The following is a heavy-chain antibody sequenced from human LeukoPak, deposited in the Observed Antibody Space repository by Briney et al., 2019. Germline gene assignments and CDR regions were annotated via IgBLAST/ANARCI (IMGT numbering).Heavy chain of an antibody. D-gene: IGHD6-13*01. CDR3: ARRIWYRKRNWFDP. CDR2: IYHSGST. V-gene: IGHV4-39*07. Sequence: PSETLSLTCTVSGGSISSSSYYWGWIRQPPGKGLEWIGSIYHSGSTYYNPSLKSRVTISVDTSKNQFSLKLSSVTAADTAVYYCARRIWYRKRNWFDPWGQGTLVTVSS. CDR1: GGSISSSSYY. J-gene: IGHJ5*02.